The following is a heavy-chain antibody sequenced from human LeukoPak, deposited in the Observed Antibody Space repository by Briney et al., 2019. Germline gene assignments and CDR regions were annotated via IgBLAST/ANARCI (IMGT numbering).Heavy chain of an antibody. CDR2: MNPNSGNT. D-gene: IGHD6-13*01. J-gene: IGHJ4*02. V-gene: IGHV1-8*01. CDR3: AAYHGYSSSWYYFDY. Sequence: GASVKVSCKASGYTFTSYDINWVRQATGQGLEWMGWMNPNSGNTGYAQKFQGGVTMTRNTSISTAYMELGSLRSEDTAVYYCAAYHGYSSSWYYFDYWGQGTLVTVSS. CDR1: GYTFTSYD.